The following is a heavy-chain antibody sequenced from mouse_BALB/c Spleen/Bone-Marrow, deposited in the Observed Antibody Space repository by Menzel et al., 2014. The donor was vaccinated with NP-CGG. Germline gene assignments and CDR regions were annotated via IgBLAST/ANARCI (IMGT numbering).Heavy chain of an antibody. CDR2: ISSGSSTI. CDR1: GFTFSSFG. D-gene: IGHD2-1*01. Sequence: EVMLVESGGGLVQPGGSRKLSCAASGFTFSSFGMHWVRQAPEKGLEWVAYISSGSSTIYYADTVKGRFTISRDNPKNTLFLQMTSLRSEDTAMYYCARYGNHFYAMDYWGQGTSVTVSS. CDR3: ARYGNHFYAMDY. V-gene: IGHV5-17*02. J-gene: IGHJ4*01.